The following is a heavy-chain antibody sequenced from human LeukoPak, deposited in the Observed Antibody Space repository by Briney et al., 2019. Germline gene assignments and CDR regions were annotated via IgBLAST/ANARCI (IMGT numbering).Heavy chain of an antibody. Sequence: SETLSLTCNVPGGSIRGYYWSWIRQPPGKGLEWIGYIYSSGSTNYNPSLKSRVTMSVDTSKNQFSLKLSSVTAADTAVYYCARLPITMVRGVIITGYFDYWGQGTLVTVSS. CDR2: IYSSGST. D-gene: IGHD3-10*01. J-gene: IGHJ4*02. CDR3: ARLPITMVRGVIITGYFDY. CDR1: GGSIRGYY. V-gene: IGHV4-59*08.